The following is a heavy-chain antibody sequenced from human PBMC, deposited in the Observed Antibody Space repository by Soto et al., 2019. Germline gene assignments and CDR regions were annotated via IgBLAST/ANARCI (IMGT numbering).Heavy chain of an antibody. D-gene: IGHD4-17*01. CDR2: ISKDGSHS. CDR3: ARGTDYADLGNAEYFHP. Sequence: QVQLVESGGGVVQPGRSLRLSCAASGFNFRTYGIHWVRQAPGKGLEWVALISKDGSHSYYAHSVKGRFTTSRDNSQPKAVVQVNSLRADDTAVYFCARGTDYADLGNAEYFHPWGQGTLVTVSS. CDR1: GFNFRTYG. V-gene: IGHV3-30*03. J-gene: IGHJ1*01.